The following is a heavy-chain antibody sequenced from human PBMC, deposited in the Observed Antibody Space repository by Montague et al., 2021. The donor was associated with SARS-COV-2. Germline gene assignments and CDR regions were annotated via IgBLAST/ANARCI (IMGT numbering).Heavy chain of an antibody. CDR3: ARDRFDFGAGRQGTIDF. V-gene: IGHV4-34*01. D-gene: IGHD3-10*01. CDR2: INHSGST. CDR1: GGSLSGYY. Sequence: SETLSLTCAVYGGSLSGYYWAWIRQTPAKGLEWIGEINHSGSTNYNPSLKSRVTMSVDTSQNQFSLKLNSLTAADTAIYFCARDRFDFGAGRQGTIDFWGQGTLVTVSS. J-gene: IGHJ4*02.